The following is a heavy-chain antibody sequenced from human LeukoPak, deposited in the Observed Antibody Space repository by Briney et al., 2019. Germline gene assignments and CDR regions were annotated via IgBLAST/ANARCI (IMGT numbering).Heavy chain of an antibody. V-gene: IGHV1-2*02. Sequence: ASVTVSFKASGYTFTGYYMHWVRQAPGQGLEWMGWINPNSGGTNYAQKFQGRVTMPRDTSISTAYMELSRLRSDDTAVCYCARGRAVAGTPVVYRGQGTLVTVSS. CDR3: ARGRAVAGTPVVY. D-gene: IGHD6-19*01. CDR2: INPNSGGT. CDR1: GYTFTGYY. J-gene: IGHJ4*02.